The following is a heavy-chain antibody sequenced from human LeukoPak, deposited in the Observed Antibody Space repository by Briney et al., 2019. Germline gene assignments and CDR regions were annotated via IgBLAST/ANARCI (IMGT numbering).Heavy chain of an antibody. Sequence: GEALEISWKGSGYRFKRYWIGWVRQMPGEGLEVVWIIYPGGSDIIYSPSFEGQVTISADKSSRTAYLQWSSLRASDTAMYYCARHEIQSTRPRVSDFQHWGQGTLVTVSS. CDR1: GYRFKRYW. J-gene: IGHJ1*01. D-gene: IGHD2-2*01. V-gene: IGHV5-51*01. CDR2: IYPGGSDI. CDR3: ARHEIQSTRPRVSDFQH.